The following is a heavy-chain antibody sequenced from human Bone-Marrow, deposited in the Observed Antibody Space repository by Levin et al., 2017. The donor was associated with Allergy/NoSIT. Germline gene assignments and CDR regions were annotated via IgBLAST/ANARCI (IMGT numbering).Heavy chain of an antibody. Sequence: PGGSLRLSCAASGFTLSEHCMSWVRQAPGKGLEWVANIKQDGGDTDYVDSVKGRFTISRDNGKNSLYLQMTSLRAEDTAAYYCARLMAYDSSGSWYRPLDSWGQGALVTVSS. J-gene: IGHJ4*02. D-gene: IGHD3-22*01. CDR1: GFTLSEHC. V-gene: IGHV3-7*04. CDR3: ARLMAYDSSGSWYRPLDS. CDR2: IKQDGGDT.